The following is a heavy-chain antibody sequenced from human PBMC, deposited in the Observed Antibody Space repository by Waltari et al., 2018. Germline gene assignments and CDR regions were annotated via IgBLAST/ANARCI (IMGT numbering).Heavy chain of an antibody. V-gene: IGHV4-39*01. CDR1: GGFISSRRYY. CDR3: ARHPRAVALYYFDY. Sequence: QLQLQESGPGLVKPSETLSLTCTVAGGFISSRRYYWGWVRRPPGKGLEWIGRIYYSGSTYSNPSLKSRVTISVDTSKTQFSLTLSSVTAAATAVYYCARHPRAVALYYFDYWGQGTLVTVSS. D-gene: IGHD6-19*01. J-gene: IGHJ4*02. CDR2: IYYSGST.